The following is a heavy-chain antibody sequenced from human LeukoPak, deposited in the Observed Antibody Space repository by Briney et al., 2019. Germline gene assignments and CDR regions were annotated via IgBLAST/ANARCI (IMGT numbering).Heavy chain of an antibody. V-gene: IGHV3-23*01. CDR2: ISGSGDST. D-gene: IGHD3-10*02. J-gene: IGHJ6*04. Sequence: GGSLRLSCAASGFTFSSYGMSWVRQAPGKGLEWVSAISGSGDSTYYADSVKGRFTISRDNAKNSLYLQMNSLRAEDTAVYYCAELGITMIGGVWGKGTTVTISS. CDR1: GFTFSSYG. CDR3: AELGITMIGGV.